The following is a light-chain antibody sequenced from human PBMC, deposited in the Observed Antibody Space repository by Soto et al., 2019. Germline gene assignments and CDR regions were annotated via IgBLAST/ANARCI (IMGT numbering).Light chain of an antibody. CDR3: QTWDTGLDRV. J-gene: IGLJ2*01. CDR2: LNSDGSH. Sequence: QLVLTQSPSASASLGASVKLTCTLSSGHSSYAIAWHQQQPEKGPRYLMKLNSDGSHSKGDGIPDRFSGSSSGAERYLTISSLQSEDGADYYCQTWDTGLDRVFGGGTKLTVL. V-gene: IGLV4-69*01. CDR1: SGHSSYA.